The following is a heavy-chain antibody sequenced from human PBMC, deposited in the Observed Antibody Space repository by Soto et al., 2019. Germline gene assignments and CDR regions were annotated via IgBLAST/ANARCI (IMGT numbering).Heavy chain of an antibody. CDR3: ARHQHSGYDYTDWFDP. Sequence: GESLKISCKGSGYSFTSYWIGWVRQMPGKGLEWMGIIYPGDSDTRYSPSFQGQVTISADKSISTAYLQWSSLKASDTAMYYCARHQHSGYDYTDWFDPWGQGTLVTVSS. CDR1: GYSFTSYW. J-gene: IGHJ5*02. V-gene: IGHV5-51*01. D-gene: IGHD5-12*01. CDR2: IYPGDSDT.